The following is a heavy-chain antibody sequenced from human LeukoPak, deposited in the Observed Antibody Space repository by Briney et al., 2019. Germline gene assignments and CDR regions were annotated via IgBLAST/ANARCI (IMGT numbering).Heavy chain of an antibody. CDR3: ARLPTIRAPNREIDY. Sequence: SETLSLTCAVYGGSFSGYYWSWIRQPPGKGLEWIGEINHSGSTNYNPSLKSRVTISVDTSKNQFSLKLSSVTAADTAVYYCARLPTIRAPNREIDYWGQGTLVTVSS. CDR2: INHSGST. D-gene: IGHD3-9*01. J-gene: IGHJ4*02. V-gene: IGHV4-34*09. CDR1: GGSFSGYY.